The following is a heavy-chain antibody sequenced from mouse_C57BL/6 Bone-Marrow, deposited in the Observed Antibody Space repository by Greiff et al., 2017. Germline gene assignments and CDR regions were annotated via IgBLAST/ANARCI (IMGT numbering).Heavy chain of an antibody. CDR1: GFTFSSYG. Sequence: EVKLMESGGDLVKPGGSLKLSCAASGFTFSSYGMSWVRQTPDKRLEWVATISSGGSYTYYPDSVKGRFTISRDNAKNTLYLQMSSLKSEDTAMYYCARLYYDYDERAWFAYWGQGTLVTVSA. J-gene: IGHJ3*01. CDR3: ARLYYDYDERAWFAY. CDR2: ISSGGSYT. V-gene: IGHV5-6*01. D-gene: IGHD2-4*01.